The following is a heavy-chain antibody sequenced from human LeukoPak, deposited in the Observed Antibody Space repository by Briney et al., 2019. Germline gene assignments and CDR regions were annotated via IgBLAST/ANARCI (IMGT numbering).Heavy chain of an antibody. V-gene: IGHV1-2*02. J-gene: IGHJ6*02. CDR2: INPNSGGT. Sequence: ASVKVSCKASGYTFTGYYMHWVRQAPGQGLEGMGWINPNSGGTNYAQKFQGRVTMTRDTSISTAYMELSRLRSDDTAVYYCARAGEDVVVVAATYYYYYGMDVWGQGTTVTVSS. D-gene: IGHD2-15*01. CDR1: GYTFTGYY. CDR3: ARAGEDVVVVAATYYYYYGMDV.